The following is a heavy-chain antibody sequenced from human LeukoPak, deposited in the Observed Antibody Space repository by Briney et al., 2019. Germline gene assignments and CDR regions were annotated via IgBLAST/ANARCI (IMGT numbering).Heavy chain of an antibody. CDR1: GGSISSSSYY. J-gene: IGHJ4*02. CDR2: IYYSGST. CDR3: ARDRVRVQFGAYLDY. V-gene: IGHV4-39*07. D-gene: IGHD1-1*01. Sequence: SETLSLTCTVSGGSISSSSYYWGWIRQPPGKGLEWIGSIYYSGSTYYNPSLKSRVTISVDTSKNQFSLKLSSVTAADTAVYYCARDRVRVQFGAYLDYWGQGTLVTVSS.